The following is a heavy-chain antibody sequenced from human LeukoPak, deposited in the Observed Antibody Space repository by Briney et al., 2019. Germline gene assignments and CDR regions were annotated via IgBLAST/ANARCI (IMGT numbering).Heavy chain of an antibody. CDR3: AKSITMIVVVMAA. D-gene: IGHD3-22*01. J-gene: IGHJ5*02. CDR1: GFTFSSYA. CDR2: ISGSGGRT. Sequence: PGGSLRLSCVASGFTFSSYAMSWVRQAPGKGLEWVSAISGSGGRTYYADSVKGRFTISRDNSKNTLYLQMNSLRAEDTAVYYCAKSITMIVVVMAAWGQGTLVTVSS. V-gene: IGHV3-23*01.